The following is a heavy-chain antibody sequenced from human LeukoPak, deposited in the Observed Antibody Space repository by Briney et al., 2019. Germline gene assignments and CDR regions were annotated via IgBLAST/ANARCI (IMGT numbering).Heavy chain of an antibody. CDR3: ARTRYDFWSGYVYYFDY. CDR2: INHSGST. CDR1: GGSFSGYY. J-gene: IGHJ4*02. V-gene: IGHV4-34*01. D-gene: IGHD3-3*01. Sequence: SETLSLTCAVYGGSFSGYYWSWIRQPPGKGLEWIGEINHSGSTNYNPSLKSRVTISVDTSKNQFSLKLSSVTAADTAVYYCARTRYDFWSGYVYYFDYWGQGTLVTVSS.